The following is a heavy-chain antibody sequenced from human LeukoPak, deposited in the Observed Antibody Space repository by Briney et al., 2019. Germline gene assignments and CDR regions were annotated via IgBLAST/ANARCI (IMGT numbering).Heavy chain of an antibody. V-gene: IGHV3-23*01. J-gene: IGHJ4*02. Sequence: GGSLRLSCAASGFTFSSYAMSWVRQAPGKGLEWVSAISGSGGSTYYADSVKGRFTISRDNSKNTLYLQMNSLGAEDTAVYYCAKDHPMYCSGGGCYPYNYWGQGTLVTVSS. CDR1: GFTFSSYA. CDR2: ISGSGGST. D-gene: IGHD2-15*01. CDR3: AKDHPMYCSGGGCYPYNY.